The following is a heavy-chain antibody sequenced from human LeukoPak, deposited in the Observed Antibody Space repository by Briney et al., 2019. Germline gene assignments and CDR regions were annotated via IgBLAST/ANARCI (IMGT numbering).Heavy chain of an antibody. Sequence: GESLKISCKGSGYNFTNYWIGWVRQMPGRGLEWMGIIYPADSDTRYSPSFQGQVTISVDKSISTAYLRWSSLKASDTAMYYCARRCSGGSCSDYHFDYWGQGTLVTVSS. D-gene: IGHD2-15*01. CDR2: IYPADSDT. J-gene: IGHJ4*02. CDR1: GYNFTNYW. V-gene: IGHV5-51*01. CDR3: ARRCSGGSCSDYHFDY.